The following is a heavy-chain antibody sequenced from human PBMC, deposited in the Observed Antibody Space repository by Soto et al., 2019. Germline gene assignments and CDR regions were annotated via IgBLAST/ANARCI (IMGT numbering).Heavy chain of an antibody. D-gene: IGHD1-1*01. V-gene: IGHV2-5*02. CDR1: GFSLNTDGVA. J-gene: IGHJ5*02. Sequence: SGRTLVNPTETLTLTCTFSGFSLNTDGVAVGWIRQPPGKALEWLGLFYWDDDKRYSPSQESRLTITRDTSKNQVILTMTNMDPVDTGMYYCAYRKGAASGTGNWFDPWGQGTLVTVSS. CDR2: FYWDDDK. CDR3: AYRKGAASGTGNWFDP.